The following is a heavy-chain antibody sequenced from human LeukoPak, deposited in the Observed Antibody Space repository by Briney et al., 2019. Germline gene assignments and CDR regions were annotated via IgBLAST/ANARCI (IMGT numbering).Heavy chain of an antibody. CDR1: GFTFDDYA. V-gene: IGHV3-9*01. J-gene: IGHJ4*02. D-gene: IGHD3-10*01. CDR3: AKERSGGMSG. Sequence: PGGSLRLSCAASGFTFDDYAMHWVRQAPGKGLEWVSGIGWNSGSIGYADSVKGRFTISRDNAKSSLHLQMDSLRAEDTALYYCAKERSGGMSGWGQGTLVTVSS. CDR2: IGWNSGSI.